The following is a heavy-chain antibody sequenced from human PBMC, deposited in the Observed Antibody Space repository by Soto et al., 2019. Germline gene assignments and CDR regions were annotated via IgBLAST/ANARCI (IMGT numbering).Heavy chain of an antibody. CDR3: ARDDTTGLLEF. CDR2: VYHTGRT. V-gene: IGHV4-59*01. J-gene: IGHJ4*02. Sequence: QVQLQESGPGLVRPAETLSLTCSVSADPIRSYSWTWIRQSPGKGLEWIGYVYHTGRTEDNPSLESRVTISIGMSKTPFSLQLTSVTAADTAVYFCARDDTTGLLEFWSQGTLVTVSS. CDR1: ADPIRSYS.